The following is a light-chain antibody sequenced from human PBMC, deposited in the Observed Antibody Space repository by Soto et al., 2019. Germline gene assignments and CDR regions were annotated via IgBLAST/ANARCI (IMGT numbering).Light chain of an antibody. Sequence: EIVLTQSPGTLSLSPGERATLSCRASQSVSSSYLAWYQQKPGQAPRLLIYGASSRATGIPDRFSGSGSGTDFTLTISRLEPEDSAVYYCQQYGSSPGLTFGGGTKVEIK. V-gene: IGKV3-20*01. CDR3: QQYGSSPGLT. J-gene: IGKJ4*01. CDR2: GAS. CDR1: QSVSSSY.